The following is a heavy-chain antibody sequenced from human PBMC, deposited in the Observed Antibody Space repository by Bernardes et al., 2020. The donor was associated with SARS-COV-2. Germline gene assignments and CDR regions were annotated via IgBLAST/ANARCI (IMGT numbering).Heavy chain of an antibody. Sequence: SETLSLTCSISGGSFSDYYWNWIRQSPEKGLEWIGYVYQDGSTIYNPSLTSRLTLSVDTSKNQFSLKLSSMTAADPAVYFCARARAAAGSNIFDSWGQGTLVTVSS. CDR1: GGSFSDYY. V-gene: IGHV4-59*01. J-gene: IGHJ5*01. CDR3: ARARAAAGSNIFDS. CDR2: VYQDGST. D-gene: IGHD6-25*01.